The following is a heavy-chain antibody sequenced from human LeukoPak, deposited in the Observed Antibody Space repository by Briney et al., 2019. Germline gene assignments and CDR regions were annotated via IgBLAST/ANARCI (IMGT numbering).Heavy chain of an antibody. CDR3: AQQGITIFGVVSAFDI. CDR2: ISTSGST. V-gene: IGHV4-4*07. J-gene: IGHJ3*02. D-gene: IGHD3-3*01. Sequence: SETLSLTCNVSGGSISSYYWSWIRQPPGKGLEWIGRISTSGSTNYDPSLKSRVTISVDTSKNQFSLKLSSVTAADTAVYYCAQQGITIFGVVSAFDIWGQGTMVTVSS. CDR1: GGSISSYY.